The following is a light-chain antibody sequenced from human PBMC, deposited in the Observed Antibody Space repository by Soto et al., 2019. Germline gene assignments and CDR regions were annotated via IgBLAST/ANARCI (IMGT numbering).Light chain of an antibody. J-gene: IGKJ2*02. V-gene: IGKV1-39*01. Sequence: DIQMTQSPSSLSASVGDRVTITCRASQSISSFLNWYQQKPGKAPKPLIYAASSLQSGVPARFSGSGSGIDFTLTISSLQPEDFATYYCQPSYSVPCTFGPGTKLEIK. CDR1: QSISSF. CDR2: AAS. CDR3: QPSYSVPCT.